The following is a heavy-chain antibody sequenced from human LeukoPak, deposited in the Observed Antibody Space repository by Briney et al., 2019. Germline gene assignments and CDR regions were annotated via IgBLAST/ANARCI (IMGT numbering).Heavy chain of an antibody. CDR3: ARQHDSYYYYYIDV. CDR2: LYHSDSA. CDR1: GYSISNGYY. Sequence: PSETLSLTCAVSGYSISNGYYWVWIRQPPGLGLQWIGSLYHSDSAYYTTSLRSRVSMSVDTSKNQFPLTLSFVTAADTAVYYCARQHDSYYYYYIDVWGSGTTVTVSS. V-gene: IGHV4-38-2*01. J-gene: IGHJ6*03.